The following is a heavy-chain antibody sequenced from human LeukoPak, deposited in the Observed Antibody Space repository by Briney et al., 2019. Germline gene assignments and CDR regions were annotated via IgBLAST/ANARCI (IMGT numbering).Heavy chain of an antibody. D-gene: IGHD1-26*01. V-gene: IGHV3-23*01. CDR2: ISGSGGST. CDR1: GFTFSSYA. J-gene: IGHJ4*02. CDR3: AKAPGGVRAASFDY. Sequence: GGSLRLSCAASGFTFSSYAMSWVRQAPGKGLEWVSAISGSGGSTYYADSVKGRFTISRDNSKNTLYLQMNSLRGEDTAVYYCAKAPGGVRAASFDYWGQGTLVTVSS.